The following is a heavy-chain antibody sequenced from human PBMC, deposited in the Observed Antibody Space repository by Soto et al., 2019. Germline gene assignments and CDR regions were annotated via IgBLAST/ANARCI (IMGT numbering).Heavy chain of an antibody. Sequence: PGGSLRLSCAASGFTFSTYAMIWVRQAPGKGLVWVSAISVSGGSTFYADSVKGRFTISRDNSMNTLYLQMNSLRTEDTAVYYCAHPRGFGVFDAYDIWGQGTKVTVSS. CDR3: AHPRGFGVFDAYDI. D-gene: IGHD3-10*01. J-gene: IGHJ3*02. CDR1: GFTFSTYA. CDR2: ISVSGGST. V-gene: IGHV3-23*01.